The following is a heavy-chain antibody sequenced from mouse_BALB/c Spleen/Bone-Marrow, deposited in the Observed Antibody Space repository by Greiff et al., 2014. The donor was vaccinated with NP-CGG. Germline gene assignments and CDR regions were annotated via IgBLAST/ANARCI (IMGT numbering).Heavy chain of an antibody. D-gene: IGHD1-2*01. CDR3: ARSEYGDYAMDY. CDR2: ISYSSST. Sequence: EVHLVESGPGLVKPSQSLSLTCTVSGISITSDYAWYWIRQFQGNILEWRGYISYSSSTNYNPSLKIRVSIIQYTTKNQFFLQLNSVADEDTATYYCARSEYGDYAMDYWGQGTSVTVSS. J-gene: IGHJ4*01. CDR1: GISITSDYA. V-gene: IGHV3-2*02.